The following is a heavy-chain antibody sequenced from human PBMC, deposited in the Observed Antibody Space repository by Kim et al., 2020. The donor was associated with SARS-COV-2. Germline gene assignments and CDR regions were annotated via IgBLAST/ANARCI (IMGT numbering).Heavy chain of an antibody. J-gene: IGHJ2*01. CDR3: ASISGYGGNSYWYFDL. V-gene: IGHV4-59*08. Sequence: SETLSLTCTVSGGSISSYYWSWIRQPPGKGLEWIGYIYYSGSTNYNPSLKSRVTISVDTSKNQFSLKLSSVTAADTAVYYCASISGYGGNSYWYFDLWGR. CDR2: IYYSGST. D-gene: IGHD4-17*01. CDR1: GGSISSYY.